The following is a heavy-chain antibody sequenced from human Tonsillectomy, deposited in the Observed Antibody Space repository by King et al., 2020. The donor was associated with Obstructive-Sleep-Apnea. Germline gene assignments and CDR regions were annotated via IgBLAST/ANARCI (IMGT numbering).Heavy chain of an antibody. V-gene: IGHV3-30*18. CDR1: GFTFSSSG. CDR2: ISFDGNNK. J-gene: IGHJ6*02. CDR3: AKDRGDGYYGMDV. D-gene: IGHD3-16*01. Sequence: VQLVESGGGVVQPGTSLRLSCAASGFTFSSSGMHWVRQAPGKGLEWVAVISFDGNNKYYVDSVKGRFTISRDNSKNTLYLQMNSLGAEDTAVYYCAKDRGDGYYGMDVWGQGTTVTVSS.